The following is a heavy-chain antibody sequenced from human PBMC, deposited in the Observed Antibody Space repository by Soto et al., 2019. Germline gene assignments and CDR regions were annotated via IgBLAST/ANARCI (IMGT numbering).Heavy chain of an antibody. Sequence: QVQVVESGGGVVQPGRSLRLSCVASGFSFSSYAMHWVRQAPGKGLEWVAVISYDGSDEYYADSVKGRFTISRDNSKNTLYLQMNSLRAEDTAVYYCARDRIMVLTAFVSLWGRGRVEKHVGYGMDGWGLGTTVTVSS. CDR2: ISYDGSDE. CDR1: GFSFSSYA. D-gene: IGHD2-21*02. J-gene: IGHJ6*02. V-gene: IGHV3-30-3*01. CDR3: ARDRIMVLTAFVSLWGRGRVEKHVGYGMDG.